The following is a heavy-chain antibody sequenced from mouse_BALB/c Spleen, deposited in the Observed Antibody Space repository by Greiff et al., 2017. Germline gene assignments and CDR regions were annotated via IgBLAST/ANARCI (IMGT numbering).Heavy chain of an antibody. V-gene: IGHV5-6*01. CDR2: ISSGGSYT. CDR1: GFTFSSYG. Sequence: EVKLMESGGDLVKPGGSLKLSCAASGFTFSSYGMSWVRQTPDKRLEWVATISSGGSYTYYPDSVKGRFTISRDNAKNTLYLQMSSLKSEDTAMYYCAREWGEVRRYFDVWGAGTTVTVSS. D-gene: IGHD2-14*01. J-gene: IGHJ1*01. CDR3: AREWGEVRRYFDV.